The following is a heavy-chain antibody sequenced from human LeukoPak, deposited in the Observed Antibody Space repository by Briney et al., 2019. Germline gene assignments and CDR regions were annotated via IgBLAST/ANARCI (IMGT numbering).Heavy chain of an antibody. V-gene: IGHV1-2*02. CDR3: ARGGRDSSVELDY. Sequence: ASVKVPCKAAGYTFTGYYLHWVRQAPGQGLEWMGWINPNSGGTNYAQKFQGRVTMTRDTSLSTAYMELSRLSSDATAVYYCARGGRDSSVELDYWGQGTLVTVSS. D-gene: IGHD1-1*01. J-gene: IGHJ4*02. CDR2: INPNSGGT. CDR1: GYTFTGYY.